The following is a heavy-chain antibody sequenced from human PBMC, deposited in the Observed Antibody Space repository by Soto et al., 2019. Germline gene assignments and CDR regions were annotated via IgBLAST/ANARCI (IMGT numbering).Heavy chain of an antibody. D-gene: IGHD4-17*01. V-gene: IGHV1-69*12. Sequence: QVQLVQSGAEVKKPGSSVKVSCKASVGTFSSYAISWVRQAPGQGLEWMGGIIPIFGTANYAQKFQGRVTITADESTSTAYMELSSLRSEDTAVYYCARTTDDYGDYPRTSPLIYYYYGMDVWGQGTTVTVSS. CDR1: VGTFSSYA. J-gene: IGHJ6*02. CDR2: IIPIFGTA. CDR3: ARTTDDYGDYPRTSPLIYYYYGMDV.